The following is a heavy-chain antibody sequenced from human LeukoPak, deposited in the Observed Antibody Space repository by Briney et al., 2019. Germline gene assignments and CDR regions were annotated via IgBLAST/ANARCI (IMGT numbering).Heavy chain of an antibody. CDR1: GFTFDDYA. V-gene: IGHV3-9*03. Sequence: GRSLRLSCAASGFTFDDYAMHWVRQAPGKGLEWVSSISWNSDTVAYADSVKGRFIISRDNADNSLYLQVNSLRTEDMALYCCAKDFYSSSTAFDIWGQGTMVTVSS. J-gene: IGHJ3*02. D-gene: IGHD6-19*01. CDR2: ISWNSDTV. CDR3: AKDFYSSSTAFDI.